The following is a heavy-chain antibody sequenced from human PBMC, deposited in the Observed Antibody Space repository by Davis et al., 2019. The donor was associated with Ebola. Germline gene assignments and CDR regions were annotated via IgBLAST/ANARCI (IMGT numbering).Heavy chain of an antibody. V-gene: IGHV4-39*01. Sequence: MPSETLSLTCTVSGGSISSSSYYWGWIRQPPGKGLEWIGSIYYSGSTYYNPSLKSRVTISVDTSKNQFSLKLSSVTVADTAVYYCARTSIAAAGTPYYYYYYGMDVWGKGTTVTVSS. CDR1: GGSISSSSYY. D-gene: IGHD6-13*01. CDR2: IYYSGST. CDR3: ARTSIAAAGTPYYYYYYGMDV. J-gene: IGHJ6*04.